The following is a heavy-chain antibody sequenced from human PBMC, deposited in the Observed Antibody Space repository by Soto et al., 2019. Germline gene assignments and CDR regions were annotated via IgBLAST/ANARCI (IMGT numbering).Heavy chain of an antibody. D-gene: IGHD3-22*01. Sequence: SETLSLTCTVSGGSISSGGYYWSWIRQHPGKGLEWIGYIYYSGSTYYNPSLKSRVTISVDTSKNQFSLKLSSVAAADTAVYYCARFGYSTNIGIDYWGQGTLVTVSS. CDR3: ARFGYSTNIGIDY. CDR1: GGSISSGGYY. V-gene: IGHV4-31*03. J-gene: IGHJ4*02. CDR2: IYYSGST.